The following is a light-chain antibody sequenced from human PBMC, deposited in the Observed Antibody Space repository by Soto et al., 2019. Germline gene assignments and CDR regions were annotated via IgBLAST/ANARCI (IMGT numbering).Light chain of an antibody. CDR2: EVS. J-gene: IGLJ2*01. CDR1: SSDVGGYNY. Sequence: QSALTQPPYASGSPGQSVTISCTGTSSDVGGYNYVSWYQQQSGKAPKVMIYEVSKRPSGVPDRFSGSKSGNTASLTVSGLQAEDEADYCCSVAAGSNVVVFGGGTKLTVL. V-gene: IGLV2-8*01. CDR3: SVAAGSNVVV.